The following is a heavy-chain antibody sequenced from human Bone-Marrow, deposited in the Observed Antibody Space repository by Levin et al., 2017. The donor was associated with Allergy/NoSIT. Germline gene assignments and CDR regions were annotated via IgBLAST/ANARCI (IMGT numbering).Heavy chain of an antibody. D-gene: IGHD1-26*01. J-gene: IGHJ5*02. CDR1: GFTFGDYA. CDR3: TLIRWELRGWFDP. Sequence: GGSLRLSCTASGFTFGDYAMSWVRQAPGKGLEWVGFIRSKAYGGTTEYAASVKGRFTISRDDSKSIAYLQMNSLKTEDTAVYYCTLIRWELRGWFDPWGQGTLVTVSS. V-gene: IGHV3-49*04. CDR2: IRSKAYGGTT.